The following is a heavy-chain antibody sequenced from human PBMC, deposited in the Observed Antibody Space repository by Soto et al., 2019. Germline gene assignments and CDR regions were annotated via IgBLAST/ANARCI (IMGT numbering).Heavy chain of an antibody. CDR1: GYSFSTDW. Sequence: GEALKISCKASGYSFSTDWIGWVRQVPGKGLEWMGVIYPGDSDTRYSPSFQGQVTISADKSVNTAYLQWSSLKASDTAMYYCAGGGVRGVVTRTRDYYGMDVWGQGTTVTVSS. CDR3: AGGGVRGVVTRTRDYYGMDV. CDR2: IYPGDSDT. J-gene: IGHJ6*02. V-gene: IGHV5-51*01. D-gene: IGHD3-10*01.